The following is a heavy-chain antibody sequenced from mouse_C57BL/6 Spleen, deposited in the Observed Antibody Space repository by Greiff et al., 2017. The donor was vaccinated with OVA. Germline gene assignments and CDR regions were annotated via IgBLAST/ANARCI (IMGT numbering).Heavy chain of an antibody. CDR3: TRDLGNYAFDY. D-gene: IGHD2-1*01. J-gene: IGHJ2*01. V-gene: IGHV5-9-1*02. CDR1: GFTFSSYA. Sequence: DVMLVESGEGLVKPGGSLKLSCAASGFTFSSYAMSWVRQTPEKRLEWVAYISSGGDYIYYADTVKGRFTISRDNARNTLYLQMSSLKSEDTAMYYCTRDLGNYAFDYWGQGTTLTVSS. CDR2: ISSGGDYI.